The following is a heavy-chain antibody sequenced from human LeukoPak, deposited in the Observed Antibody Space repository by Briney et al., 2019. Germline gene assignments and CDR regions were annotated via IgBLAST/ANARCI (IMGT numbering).Heavy chain of an antibody. CDR2: IYYSGST. CDR3: ARVGIVGAPPDY. Sequence: SETLSLTCTVSGGPINNYYWSWIRQPPGKGLEWIGYIYYSGSTNYNPSLKSRVTISVDTSKNQFSLKLSSVTAADTAVYYCARVGIVGAPPDYWGQGTLVTVSS. CDR1: GGPINNYY. V-gene: IGHV4-59*01. J-gene: IGHJ4*02. D-gene: IGHD1-26*01.